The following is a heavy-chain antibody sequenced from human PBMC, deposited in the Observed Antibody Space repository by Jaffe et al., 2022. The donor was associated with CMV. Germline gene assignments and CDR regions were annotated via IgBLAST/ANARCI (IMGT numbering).Heavy chain of an antibody. J-gene: IGHJ4*02. Sequence: EVQLVESGGGLVKPGRSLRLSCTASGFTFGDYAMSWFRQAPGKGLEWVGFIRSKAYGGTTEYAASVKGRFTISRDDSKSIAYLQMNSLKTEDTAVYYCTRQEDYYGSGSKTSQFDYWGQGTLVTVSS. D-gene: IGHD3-10*01. CDR2: IRSKAYGGTT. CDR1: GFTFGDYA. V-gene: IGHV3-49*05. CDR3: TRQEDYYGSGSKTSQFDY.